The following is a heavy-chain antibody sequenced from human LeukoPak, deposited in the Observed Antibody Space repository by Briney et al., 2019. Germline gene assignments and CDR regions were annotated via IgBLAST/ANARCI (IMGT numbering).Heavy chain of an antibody. CDR1: GFTFGDYA. D-gene: IGHD3-10*01. Sequence: PGGSLRLSCTASGFTFGDYAMSWVRQAPGKGLEWVGFVRSKAYGGTTESAASVKGRFTISRDDSKSIAYLQMNSLKTEDTAVYYCRYYGSGSYPPPYGMDVWGQGTTVTVSS. V-gene: IGHV3-49*04. J-gene: IGHJ6*02. CDR2: VRSKAYGGTT. CDR3: RYYGSGSYPPPYGMDV.